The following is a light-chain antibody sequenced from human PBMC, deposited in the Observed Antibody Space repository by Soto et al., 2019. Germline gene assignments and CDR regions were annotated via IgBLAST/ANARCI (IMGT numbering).Light chain of an antibody. CDR1: QSVSSNY. CDR2: GAS. Sequence: EIVVTQSPGTLSLSPGERATLSCRASQSVSSNYLAWYQQKPGQAPRLLIYGASSMASDIPDRFSGSGSGTDFTLIISRLEPEDFAMYYCQQYGNTPFTFGPGTKVDVK. V-gene: IGKV3-20*01. CDR3: QQYGNTPFT. J-gene: IGKJ3*01.